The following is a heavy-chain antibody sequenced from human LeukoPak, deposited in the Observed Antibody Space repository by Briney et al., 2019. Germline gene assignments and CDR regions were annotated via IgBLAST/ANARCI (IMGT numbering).Heavy chain of an antibody. Sequence: ASVKVSCKASGYTFTVYYMHWVRQAPGPGLEWMGWINPNSGGTNYAQKFQGRVTITWDKSISTAYMELTSLTYYDTRVYFCARGGDGLDYWGPGTLVTVSS. CDR2: INPNSGGT. V-gene: IGHV1-2*02. CDR3: ARGGDGLDY. J-gene: IGHJ4*02. CDR1: GYTFTVYY. D-gene: IGHD3-10*01.